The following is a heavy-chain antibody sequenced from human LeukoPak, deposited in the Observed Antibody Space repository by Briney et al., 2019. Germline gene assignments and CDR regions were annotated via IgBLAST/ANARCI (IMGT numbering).Heavy chain of an antibody. CDR3: ASLDVTYYYDSSGYAWFDP. J-gene: IGHJ5*02. Sequence: LETLSLTCTVSGGSISSSSYYWGWIRQPPGKGLEWIGSIYYSGSTYYNPSLKSRVTISVDTSKNQFSLKLSSVTAADTAVYYCASLDVTYYYDSSGYAWFDPWGQGTLVTVSS. V-gene: IGHV4-39*01. CDR2: IYYSGST. D-gene: IGHD3-22*01. CDR1: GGSISSSSYY.